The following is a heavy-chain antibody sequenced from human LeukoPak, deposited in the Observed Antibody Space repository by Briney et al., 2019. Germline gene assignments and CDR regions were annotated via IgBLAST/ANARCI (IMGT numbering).Heavy chain of an antibody. J-gene: IGHJ5*02. Sequence: GGSLRLSCAASGFTFSSYSMNWVRQAPGKGLEWVSSISSSSSYIYYADSVKGRFTISRDNAKNSLYLQMNSLRAEDTAVYYCARGAQLRYFDWLPRSANWFDPWGQGTLVTVSS. D-gene: IGHD3-9*01. V-gene: IGHV3-21*01. CDR2: ISSSSSYI. CDR1: GFTFSSYS. CDR3: ARGAQLRYFDWLPRSANWFDP.